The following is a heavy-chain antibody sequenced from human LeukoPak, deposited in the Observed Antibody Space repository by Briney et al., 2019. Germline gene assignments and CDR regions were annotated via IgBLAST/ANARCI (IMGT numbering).Heavy chain of an antibody. V-gene: IGHV3-48*04. CDR1: GFTFSSYS. J-gene: IGHJ6*03. CDR3: ARVCRDGYNGYYYYYYYMDV. Sequence: GGSLRLSCAASGFTFSSYSMNWVRQAPGKGLEWVSYISDSSSIYYADSVKGRFTISRDNANNSLYLQMNSLRAEDTAVYYCARVCRDGYNGYYYYYYYMDVWGKGTTVTVSS. D-gene: IGHD5-24*01. CDR2: ISDSSSI.